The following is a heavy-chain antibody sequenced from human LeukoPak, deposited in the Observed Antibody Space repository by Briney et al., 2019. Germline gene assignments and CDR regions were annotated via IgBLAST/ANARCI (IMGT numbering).Heavy chain of an antibody. V-gene: IGHV1-2*02. Sequence: ASVKVSCKASGYAFTAYYLHWVRQAPGQGLEWMGWINPNSGGTNYAQRFQGRVTMTRDTSISTVYMELSRLTSDDTAVYYCVREVVLMVYAVGYWGQGTLVTVSS. CDR2: INPNSGGT. J-gene: IGHJ4*02. CDR1: GYAFTAYY. D-gene: IGHD2-8*01. CDR3: VREVVLMVYAVGY.